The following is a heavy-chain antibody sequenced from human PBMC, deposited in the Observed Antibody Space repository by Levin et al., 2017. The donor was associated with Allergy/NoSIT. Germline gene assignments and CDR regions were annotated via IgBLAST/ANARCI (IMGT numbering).Heavy chain of an antibody. D-gene: IGHD3-9*01. CDR2: IYRSGDT. V-gene: IGHV4-4*02. J-gene: IGHJ4*02. Sequence: LSQTLSLTCAVSGGSISTDNWWSWIRQPPGKGLEWIGEIYRSGDTNHNPSLRRRVTMSVDKSKNHFSLKLSSVTAADTAVYYCATVEGLFCSGVSCSYSFHYWGQGALVTVSS. CDR3: ATVEGLFCSGVSCSYSFHY. CDR1: GGSISTDNW.